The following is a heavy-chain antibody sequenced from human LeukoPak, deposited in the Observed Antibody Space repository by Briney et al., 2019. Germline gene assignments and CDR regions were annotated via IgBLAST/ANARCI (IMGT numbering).Heavy chain of an antibody. D-gene: IGHD3-22*01. Sequence: GGSLRLSCAASGFTFSSYSMNWVRQAPGKGLEWVSSIRSSSSYIYYADSVKGRFTISRDNAKNSLYLQMNSLRAEDTAVYYCARGRKVTMIVADNSGYYYYMDVWGKGTTVTVSS. J-gene: IGHJ6*03. V-gene: IGHV3-21*01. CDR2: IRSSSSYI. CDR1: GFTFSSYS. CDR3: ARGRKVTMIVADNSGYYYYMDV.